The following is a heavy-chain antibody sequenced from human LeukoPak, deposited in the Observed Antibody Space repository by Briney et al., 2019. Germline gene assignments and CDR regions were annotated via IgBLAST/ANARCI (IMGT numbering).Heavy chain of an antibody. CDR2: ISAYNGNT. CDR3: ARSGEGDIVVVPAAEDWFDP. D-gene: IGHD2-2*01. J-gene: IGHJ5*02. Sequence: ASVKVSCKASGYTFTSYGISWVRQAPGQGLEWMGWISAYNGNTNYAQKLQGRVTMTTDTSTSTAYMELRSLRSDNTAVYYCARSGEGDIVVVPAAEDWFDPWGQGTLVTVSS. V-gene: IGHV1-18*01. CDR1: GYTFTSYG.